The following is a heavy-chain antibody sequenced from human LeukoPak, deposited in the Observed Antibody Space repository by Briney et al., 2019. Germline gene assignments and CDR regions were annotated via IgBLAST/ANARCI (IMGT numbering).Heavy chain of an antibody. CDR3: ARDETYGSSGYCNY. Sequence: GGSLRLSCAASGFTFSSYAMSWVRQAPGKGLEWVSSISSSSSYIYYADSVKGRFTISRDNAKNSLYLQMNSLRAEDTAVYYCARDETYGSSGYCNYWGQGTLVTVSS. CDR1: GFTFSSYA. D-gene: IGHD3-22*01. CDR2: ISSSSSYI. J-gene: IGHJ4*02. V-gene: IGHV3-21*01.